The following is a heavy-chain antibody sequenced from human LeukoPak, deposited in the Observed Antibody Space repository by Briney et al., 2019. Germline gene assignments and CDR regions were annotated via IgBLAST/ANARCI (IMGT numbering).Heavy chain of an antibody. CDR2: IYNHVNT. J-gene: IGHJ6*03. CDR3: ARVSGFDGYYYYMDV. CDR1: GGSISSYY. D-gene: IGHD5-12*01. V-gene: IGHV4-59*01. Sequence: RPSETLSLTCTVFGGSISSYYWTWIRQPPGKGLEWIGYIYNHVNTNYNPSLESRVTISVDTSKNQFSLKLTSVTAADTAVYYCARVSGFDGYYYYMDVWGKETTVTVSS.